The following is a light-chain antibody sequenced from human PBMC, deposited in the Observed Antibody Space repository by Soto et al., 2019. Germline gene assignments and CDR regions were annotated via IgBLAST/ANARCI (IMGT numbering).Light chain of an antibody. CDR1: QTVLYNSENRNY. CDR2: GAS. CDR3: RQQANRFPLT. V-gene: IGKV4-1*01. J-gene: IGKJ4*02. Sequence: DIVMTQSPDSLSVSLGETATINCKSSQTVLYNSENRNYLAWYQQKPGQPPQLLIGGASTRAAGVPDRFSGSGCGKDSTLTISILQDEDFAYYCRQQANRFPLTFGGGTKVDI.